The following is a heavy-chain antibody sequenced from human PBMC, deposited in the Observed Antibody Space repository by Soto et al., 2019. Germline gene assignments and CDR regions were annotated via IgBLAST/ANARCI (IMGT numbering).Heavy chain of an antibody. D-gene: IGHD3-16*02. Sequence: QESGPGLVKPSETLSLTCTVSGGSISSYYWSWIRQPAGKGLEWLAHIFSNDEKSYSTSLKSRLTISKDTSKSQVVLTMTNMDPVDTATYYCARIGITFGGVIATPDYWGQGTLVTVSS. V-gene: IGHV2-26*01. CDR1: GGSISSYYW. CDR3: ARIGITFGGVIATPDY. CDR2: IFSNDEK. J-gene: IGHJ4*02.